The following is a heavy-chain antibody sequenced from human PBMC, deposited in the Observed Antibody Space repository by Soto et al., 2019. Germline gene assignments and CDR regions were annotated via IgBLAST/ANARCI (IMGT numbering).Heavy chain of an antibody. CDR1: GGSISSSSYY. Sequence: QLQLQESGPGLVKPSETLSLTCTVSGGSISSSSYYWGWIRQPPGKGLEWIGSIYYSGSTYYNPSLTIRVTISVDTSKTQFSLKLSSVTAADTAVYYCSREYSSGWENYYCYGMDVWGQGTTVTVSS. J-gene: IGHJ6*02. V-gene: IGHV4-39*02. CDR2: IYYSGST. D-gene: IGHD6-19*01. CDR3: SREYSSGWENYYCYGMDV.